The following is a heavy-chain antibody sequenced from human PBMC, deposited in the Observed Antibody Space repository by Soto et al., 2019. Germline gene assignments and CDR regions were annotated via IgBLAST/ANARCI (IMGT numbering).Heavy chain of an antibody. CDR1: GFSFSDSS. CDR2: ISSSGTYI. D-gene: IGHD6-19*01. Sequence: GGSLRLSCAASGFSFSDSSMNWVRLAPGKGLEWVSYISSSGTYIYHADSVKGRFTISRDNAKNSLYLQMNSLRAEDTAVYYCAREPRSYSSGTPCGMDVCGQGTTRTVSS. V-gene: IGHV3-21*01. J-gene: IGHJ6*02. CDR3: AREPRSYSSGTPCGMDV.